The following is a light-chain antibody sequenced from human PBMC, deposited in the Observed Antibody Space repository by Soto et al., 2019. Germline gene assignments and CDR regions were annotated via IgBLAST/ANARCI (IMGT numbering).Light chain of an antibody. CDR2: GAS. CDR3: QQANSFPLT. Sequence: DIQMTQSPSSVSASVGDRVTITCRARQGISSWLAWYQRKPGKAPKLLIYGASSLQSGVPSRLSGSGSGTDFTHTISRLRPEDFATYYCQQANSFPLTFGGGTKVEIK. J-gene: IGKJ4*01. V-gene: IGKV1-12*01. CDR1: QGISSW.